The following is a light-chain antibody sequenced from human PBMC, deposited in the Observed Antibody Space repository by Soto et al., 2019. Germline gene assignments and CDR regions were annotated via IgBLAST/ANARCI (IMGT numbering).Light chain of an antibody. CDR1: KSVLYNSNNKNY. V-gene: IGKV4-1*01. CDR3: QQYYTTPYT. Sequence: DIVMTQSPDSLAVSLGARATINCKSSKSVLYNSNNKNYLAWYQQKPGQPPKLLIYWASTRESGVPDRFSGSGSGTDFTLTISSLQAEDVAVYYCQQYYTTPYTFGQGTKLEIK. J-gene: IGKJ2*01. CDR2: WAS.